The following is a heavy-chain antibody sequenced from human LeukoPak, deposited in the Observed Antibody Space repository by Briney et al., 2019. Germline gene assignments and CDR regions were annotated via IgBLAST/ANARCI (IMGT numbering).Heavy chain of an antibody. D-gene: IGHD6-13*01. CDR3: AKDTFAGYSSSWYSD. CDR1: GFTFSSYS. J-gene: IGHJ4*02. Sequence: GGSLRLSCAASGFTFSSYSMNWVRQAPGKGLEWVSSISSSSSYIYYADSVKGRFTISRDNAKNSLYLQMNSLRAEDTAVYYCAKDTFAGYSSSWYSDWGQGTLVTVSS. V-gene: IGHV3-21*04. CDR2: ISSSSSYI.